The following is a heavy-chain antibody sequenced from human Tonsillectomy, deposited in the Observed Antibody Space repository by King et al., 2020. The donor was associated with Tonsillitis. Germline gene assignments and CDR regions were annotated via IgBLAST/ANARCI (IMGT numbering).Heavy chain of an antibody. CDR1: GFIFSDYG. CDR3: TRDVHTQFDY. J-gene: IGHJ4*02. V-gene: IGHV3-23*04. D-gene: IGHD3-10*02. Sequence: VQLVESGGDYVQPGESLRLSCTVSGFIFSDYGMSWVRQAPGKGPEWVSTISSDGRNTHYADFVKGRFTISRDNSKNTLYLRMTSLSGEDTAKYYCTRDVHTQFDYWGQGTLVTVSS. CDR2: ISSDGRNT.